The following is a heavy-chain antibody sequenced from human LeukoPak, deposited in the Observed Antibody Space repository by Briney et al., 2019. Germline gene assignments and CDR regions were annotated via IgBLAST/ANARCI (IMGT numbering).Heavy chain of an antibody. CDR1: GGSFSGYY. Sequence: PSETLSLTCAVYGGSFSGYYWSWIRQPPGKGLEWIGEINHSGSTNYNPSLKSRVTISVDTSKNQFSLKLSSVTAADTAVYYCARTYDILTGSPYNWFDPWGQGTLVTVSS. CDR2: INHSGST. CDR3: ARTYDILTGSPYNWFDP. J-gene: IGHJ5*02. D-gene: IGHD3-9*01. V-gene: IGHV4-34*01.